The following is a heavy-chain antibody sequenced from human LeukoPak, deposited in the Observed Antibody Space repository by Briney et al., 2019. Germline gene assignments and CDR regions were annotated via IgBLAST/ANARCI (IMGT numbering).Heavy chain of an antibody. J-gene: IGHJ4*02. CDR1: GFTFSDFW. CDR3: AKSDCGGDCWLIDY. V-gene: IGHV3-74*01. CDR2: INSGGTVT. D-gene: IGHD2-21*02. Sequence: GSLRLSCAASGFTFSDFWMHWVRQAPGKGLVWVSRINSGGTVTNYADSVKGRLTISRDNSKNTLYLQMNSLTAEDTAVYSCAKSDCGGDCWLIDYWGQGIPVTVSS.